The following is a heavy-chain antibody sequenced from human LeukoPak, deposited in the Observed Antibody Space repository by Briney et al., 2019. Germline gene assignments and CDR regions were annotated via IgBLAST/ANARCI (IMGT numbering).Heavy chain of an antibody. CDR1: GSSGDTFNSHG. V-gene: IGHV1-46*02. CDR3: ARERAYYSSGWYPFLYNWFDP. CDR2: INPSGGST. Sequence: ASVKVSCKASGSSGDTFNSHGVSWVRQAPGQGLEWMGIINPSGGSTSYAQKFQGRVTMTRATSTSTVYMELSSLRSEDTAVYYCARERAYYSSGWYPFLYNWFDPWGQGTLVTVSS. D-gene: IGHD6-19*01. J-gene: IGHJ5*02.